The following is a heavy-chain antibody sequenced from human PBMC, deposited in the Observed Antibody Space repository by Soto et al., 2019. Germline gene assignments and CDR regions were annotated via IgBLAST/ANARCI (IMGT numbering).Heavy chain of an antibody. CDR1: GYTFTSYY. CDR2: INPSGGST. V-gene: IGHV1-46*01. J-gene: IGHJ6*02. CDR3: ARDFLVRMVLGVIIEGYYCMYV. Sequence: QVQLVQSGAEVKKPGASVKVSCKASGYTFTSYYMHWVRQAPGQGLEWVGIINPSGGSTSYAQKYQRSVSMARETTMCAVYMELSGLRSGDTAVNYCARDFLVRMVLGVIIEGYYCMYVWGQGTTVTVSS. D-gene: IGHD3-10*01.